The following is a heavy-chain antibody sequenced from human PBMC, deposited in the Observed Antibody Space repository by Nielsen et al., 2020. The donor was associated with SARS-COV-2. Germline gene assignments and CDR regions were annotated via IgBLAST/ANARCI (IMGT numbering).Heavy chain of an antibody. Sequence: GGSLRLSCAASGFTFDDYAMHWVRQAPGKGLEWVSGISWNSGSIGYADSVKGRFTISRDNAKNSLYLQMNNLRAEDTALYYCATQQLAYGMDVWGQGTTVTVSS. CDR1: GFTFDDYA. CDR3: ATQQLAYGMDV. V-gene: IGHV3-9*01. CDR2: ISWNSGSI. D-gene: IGHD6-13*01. J-gene: IGHJ6*02.